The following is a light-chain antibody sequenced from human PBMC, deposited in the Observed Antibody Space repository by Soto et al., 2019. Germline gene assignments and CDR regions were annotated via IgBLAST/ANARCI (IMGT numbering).Light chain of an antibody. CDR2: DAS. CDR3: QQYNSYSYT. Sequence: DIQMTQSPSTLYASVGARVTITCRASQSISSWLAWYQQKPVKAPKLLIYDASSLESGVPSRFSGSGSGTEFTLTISSLQPDDFATYYCQQYNSYSYTWGQVTKLEIK. CDR1: QSISSW. V-gene: IGKV1-5*01. J-gene: IGKJ2*01.